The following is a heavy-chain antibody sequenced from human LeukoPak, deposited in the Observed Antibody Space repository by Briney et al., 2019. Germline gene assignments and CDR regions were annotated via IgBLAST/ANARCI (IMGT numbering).Heavy chain of an antibody. D-gene: IGHD5-18*01. J-gene: IGHJ4*02. Sequence: PGGSLRLSCAASGFTFTDYTMTWVRQAPGRGLEWVSTMSGGGNHAYYAESFKGRFTVSRDNSKNSLYLQMSSLRVDDTAVYYCAKNVLGVGVGYSYVNAFDSWGQGAQVTVSS. CDR2: MSGGGNHA. V-gene: IGHV3-23*01. CDR3: AKNVLGVGVGYSYVNAFDS. CDR1: GFTFTDYT.